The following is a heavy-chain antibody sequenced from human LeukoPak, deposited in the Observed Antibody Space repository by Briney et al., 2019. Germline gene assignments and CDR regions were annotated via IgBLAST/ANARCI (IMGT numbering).Heavy chain of an antibody. Sequence: ASVKVSCKASGYTFTSYAMTWVRQAPGQGLEWMGWINTNTENPAYAQGFTGRFVFSLDTSVSTAYLQINSLKTEDTAVYYCARMGYCTRATCGGAFDFWGQGTLATVSS. V-gene: IGHV7-4-1*02. J-gene: IGHJ4*02. CDR1: GYTFTSYA. D-gene: IGHD2-8*01. CDR2: INTNTENP. CDR3: ARMGYCTRATCGGAFDF.